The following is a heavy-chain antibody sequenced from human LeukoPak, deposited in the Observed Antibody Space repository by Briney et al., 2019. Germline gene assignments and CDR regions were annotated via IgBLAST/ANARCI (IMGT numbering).Heavy chain of an antibody. CDR3: ARHSNYRDYYYYYMDV. J-gene: IGHJ6*03. CDR1: GGSISSSSYY. V-gene: IGHV4-39*01. CDR2: IYYSGST. D-gene: IGHD4-11*01. Sequence: PSETLSLTCTVSGGSISSSSYYWGWIRQPPGKGLEWIGSIYYSGSTYYDPSLKSRVTISVDTSENQFSLKLSSVTAADTAVYYCARHSNYRDYYYYYMDVWGKGTTVTVSS.